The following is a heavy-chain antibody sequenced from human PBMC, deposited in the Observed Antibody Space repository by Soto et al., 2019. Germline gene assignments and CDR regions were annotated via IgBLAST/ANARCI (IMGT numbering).Heavy chain of an antibody. Sequence: SETLSLTCTVSGGSISSGGYYWSWIRQHPGKGLEWIGYIYYSGSTNYNPSLKSRVTISVDTSKNQFSLKLSSVTAADTAVYYCARVEQLPNSGWFDPWGQGTLVTVSS. CDR1: GGSISSGGYY. V-gene: IGHV4-61*08. CDR2: IYYSGST. D-gene: IGHD6-13*01. J-gene: IGHJ5*02. CDR3: ARVEQLPNSGWFDP.